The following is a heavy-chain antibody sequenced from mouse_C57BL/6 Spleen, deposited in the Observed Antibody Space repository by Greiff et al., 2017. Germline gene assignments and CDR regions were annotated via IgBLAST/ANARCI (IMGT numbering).Heavy chain of an antibody. CDR2: IDPSDSYT. Sequence: QVQLKQPGAELVKPGASVKLSCKASGYTFTSYWMQWVKQRPGQGLEWIGEIDPSDSYTNYNQKFKGKATLTVDTSSSPAYMQLSSLTSEDSAVYYCARESLENYYYGSRGGYWGQGTTLTVSS. CDR3: ARESLENYYYGSRGGY. CDR1: GYTFTSYW. D-gene: IGHD1-1*01. V-gene: IGHV1-50*01. J-gene: IGHJ2*01.